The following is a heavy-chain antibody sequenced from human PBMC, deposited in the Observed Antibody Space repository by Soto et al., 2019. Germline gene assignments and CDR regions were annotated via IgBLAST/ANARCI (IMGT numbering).Heavy chain of an antibody. V-gene: IGHV3-74*01. Sequence: PGGSLRLSCAASGFTLSNHWMHWVRQAPGKGLVWVSRISNEGGTSYADSVKGRFTISRDNAKNTLYLQMDSLRAEDTAVYYCATILDYWGQGALVTVSS. J-gene: IGHJ4*02. CDR3: ATILDY. CDR1: GFTLSNHW. CDR2: ISNEGGT.